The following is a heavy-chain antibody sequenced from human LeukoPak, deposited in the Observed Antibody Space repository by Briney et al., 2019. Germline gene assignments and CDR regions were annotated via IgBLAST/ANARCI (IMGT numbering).Heavy chain of an antibody. V-gene: IGHV3-30*18. CDR1: GFTFSSYG. CDR2: ISYDGSNK. J-gene: IGHJ4*02. D-gene: IGHD5-12*01. Sequence: GGSLRLSCAASGFTFSSYGMHWVRQAPGKGLEWVAVISYDGSNKYYADSVKGRFTISRDNSKNTLYLQMNSLRAEDTAVYYCAKQWLRQVPPDYWGQGTLVTVAS. CDR3: AKQWLRQVPPDY.